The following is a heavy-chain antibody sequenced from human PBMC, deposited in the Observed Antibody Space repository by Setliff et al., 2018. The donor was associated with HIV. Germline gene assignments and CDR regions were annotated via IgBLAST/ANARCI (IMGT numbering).Heavy chain of an antibody. CDR1: SGSFSGYR. CDR3: ARGDYYDSTGYEGLDS. D-gene: IGHD3-22*01. Sequence: SETLSLTCAVYSGSFSGYRWTWIRQPPGKGLEWIGEINHRGSTTYNPSLRSRVTISVDTSKNQFPLKLNSVTAADTAVYYCARGDYYDSTGYEGLDSWGRGTLVTVSS. J-gene: IGHJ4*02. V-gene: IGHV4-34*01. CDR2: INHRGST.